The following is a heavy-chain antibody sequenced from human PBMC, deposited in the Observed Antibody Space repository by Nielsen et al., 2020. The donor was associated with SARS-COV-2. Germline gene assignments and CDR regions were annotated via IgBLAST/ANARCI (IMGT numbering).Heavy chain of an antibody. CDR1: GFTFSSYA. CDR2: ISYDGGNK. J-gene: IGHJ6*02. V-gene: IGHV3-30*04. Sequence: GESLKISCAASGFTFSSYAMHWVRQAPGKGLEWVAVISYDGGNKYYADSVKGRFTISRDNSKNTLYLQMNSLRAEDTAVYYCARENGVSSSWYFYYYYGMDVWGQGTTVTVSS. CDR3: ARENGVSSSWYFYYYYGMDV. D-gene: IGHD6-13*01.